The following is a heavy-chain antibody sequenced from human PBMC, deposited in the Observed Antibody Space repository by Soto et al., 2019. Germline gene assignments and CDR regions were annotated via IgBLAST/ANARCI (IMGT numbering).Heavy chain of an antibody. CDR3: ARDPSIPSATDDY. Sequence: QVQLVESGGGVVQPGRSLRLSCAASGFTFSSYAMHWVRQAPGKGLEWVAVISYDGSNKYYADSVKGRFTISRDNSKNTVYLQMNSLRAEDTAVYYCARDPSIPSATDDYWGQGTLVTVSS. CDR2: ISYDGSNK. J-gene: IGHJ4*02. CDR1: GFTFSSYA. V-gene: IGHV3-30-3*01. D-gene: IGHD2-2*02.